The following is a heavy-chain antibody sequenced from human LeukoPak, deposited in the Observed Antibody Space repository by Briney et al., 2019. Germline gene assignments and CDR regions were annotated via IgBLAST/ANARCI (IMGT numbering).Heavy chain of an antibody. CDR3: ANFPRATAGPINFDY. J-gene: IGHJ4*02. Sequence: GGSLRLSCAASGYTFSNYGMSWVRQAPGKGLEWVSVISGSGANTYYADSVKGRFTISRDNSKNTLYLQMNSLRAEDAAVYYCANFPRATAGPINFDYWGQGTLVTVSS. D-gene: IGHD6-25*01. V-gene: IGHV3-23*01. CDR2: ISGSGANT. CDR1: GYTFSNYG.